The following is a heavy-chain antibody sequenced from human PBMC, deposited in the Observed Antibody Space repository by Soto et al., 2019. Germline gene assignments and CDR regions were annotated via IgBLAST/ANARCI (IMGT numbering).Heavy chain of an antibody. CDR3: AEGGGYYYGMDV. V-gene: IGHV1-45*02. D-gene: IGHD3-16*01. CDR1: GYTFTYRY. CDR2: ITPFNGNT. Sequence: SVKVSCKASGYTFTYRYLHWVRQAPGQALEWMGWITPFNGNTNYAQKFQDRVTVTRDRSMSTAYMELSSLRSEDTAMYYCAEGGGYYYGMDVWGQGTTVTVSS. J-gene: IGHJ6*02.